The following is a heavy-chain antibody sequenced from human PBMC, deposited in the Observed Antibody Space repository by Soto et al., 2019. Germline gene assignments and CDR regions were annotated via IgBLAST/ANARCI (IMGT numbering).Heavy chain of an antibody. CDR2: ISSSSSYI. V-gene: IGHV3-21*01. CDR3: ARPREYKFSTP. J-gene: IGHJ5*02. CDR1: GFTFCRSS. D-gene: IGHD5-12*01. Sequence: GGSMGLSCAASGFTFCRSSMNWVRKAPGKGLEWVSSISSSSSYIYYADSVKGRFTISVDTSKNQFSLKLSSVTAADTAVYYRARPREYKFSTPWVRGPLVPVPS.